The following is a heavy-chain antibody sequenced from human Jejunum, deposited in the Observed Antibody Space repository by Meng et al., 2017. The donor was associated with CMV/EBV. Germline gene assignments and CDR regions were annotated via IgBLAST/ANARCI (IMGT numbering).Heavy chain of an antibody. CDR2: ISSSATTTV. Sequence: ASGFTFSDYYLIWTRQAPGKGLEWVAYISSSATTTVYYADSVKGRFTISRDNAKNSLFLQMNSLRAEDTAVYYCARGSGGKCFDCWGQGTLVTVSS. D-gene: IGHD2-15*01. V-gene: IGHV3-11*04. CDR3: ARGSGGKCFDC. CDR1: GFTFSDYY. J-gene: IGHJ4*02.